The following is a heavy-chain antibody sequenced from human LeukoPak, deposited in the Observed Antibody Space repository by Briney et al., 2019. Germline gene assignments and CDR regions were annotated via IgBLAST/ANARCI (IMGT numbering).Heavy chain of an antibody. J-gene: IGHJ4*02. CDR1: GFTFSSYE. CDR2: ISSSGSTI. CDR3: ARVGDGYNRGFDY. Sequence: QPGGSLRLSCAASGFTFSSYEVNWVRQAPGKGLEWVSYISSSGSTIYYADSVKGRFTISRDNAKISLYLQMNSLRAEDTAVYYCARVGDGYNRGFDYWGQGTLVTVSS. D-gene: IGHD5-24*01. V-gene: IGHV3-48*03.